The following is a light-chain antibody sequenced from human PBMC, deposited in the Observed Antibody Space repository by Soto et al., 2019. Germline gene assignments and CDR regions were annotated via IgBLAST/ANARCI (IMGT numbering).Light chain of an antibody. Sequence: DIQMTQSPSTLSASVGDRVTITCRASQSISSWLAWYQQKPGKAPKLLFYDASSLESGVPSRFSGSGSGTEFTLTISSLQPDDFAIYYCQQYNSYPYTFGQGTKLEIK. CDR1: QSISSW. J-gene: IGKJ2*01. CDR3: QQYNSYPYT. V-gene: IGKV1-5*01. CDR2: DAS.